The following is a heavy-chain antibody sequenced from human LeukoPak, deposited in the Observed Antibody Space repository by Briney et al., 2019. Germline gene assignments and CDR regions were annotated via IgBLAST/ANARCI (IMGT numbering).Heavy chain of an antibody. CDR2: IYYSGST. CDR3: AREERQRLYFDY. Sequence: PSETLSLTCTVSGGSISSGGYYWSWIRQHPGKGLEWIGYIYYSGSTYYNPSLKSRVTISADASKNQFFLRLSSVTAADTAVYYCAREERQRLYFDYWGQGTLVTVSS. V-gene: IGHV4-31*03. J-gene: IGHJ4*02. D-gene: IGHD6-13*01. CDR1: GGSISSGGYY.